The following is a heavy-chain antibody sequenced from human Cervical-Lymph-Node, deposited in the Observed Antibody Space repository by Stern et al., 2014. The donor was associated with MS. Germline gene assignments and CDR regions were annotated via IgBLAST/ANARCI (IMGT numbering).Heavy chain of an antibody. D-gene: IGHD2-8*01. CDR1: GFTFSNYW. J-gene: IGHJ4*02. Sequence: EVQLVESGGGLVQPGGSLRLSCAASGFTFSNYWMHWVRQAPGEGLVWVSRIDGDGTTTTFADSVKGRFTISRDNAKSTLYLQLNGLTAEDTAVYYCARGVGVSRYFDYWGQGTLVTASS. V-gene: IGHV3-74*02. CDR3: ARGVGVSRYFDY. CDR2: IDGDGTTT.